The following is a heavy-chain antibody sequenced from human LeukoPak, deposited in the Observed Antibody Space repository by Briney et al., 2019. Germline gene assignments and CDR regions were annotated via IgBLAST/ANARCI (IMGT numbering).Heavy chain of an antibody. D-gene: IGHD3-10*01. CDR2: INHSGST. Sequence: SETLSLTCAVYGGSFSGYYWRWIRQPPGKGLEWIGEINHSGSTNYNPSLKSRVTISVATSKTQFPLKLSSVTAADTAVYYCARVGADGSGFLFDYCGQGALVTVSS. CDR1: GGSFSGYY. CDR3: ARVGADGSGFLFDY. J-gene: IGHJ4*02. V-gene: IGHV4-34*01.